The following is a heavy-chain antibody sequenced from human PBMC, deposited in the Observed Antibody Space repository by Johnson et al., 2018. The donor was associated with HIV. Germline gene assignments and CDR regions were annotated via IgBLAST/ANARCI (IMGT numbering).Heavy chain of an antibody. J-gene: IGHJ3*02. V-gene: IGHV3-11*01. CDR2: ISSSSSTI. CDR1: GFTFSDYY. Sequence: QVQLVESGGGLVKPGGSLRLSCAASGFTFSDYYMSWIRQAPGKGLEWVSYISSSSSTIYYADSVKGRFTISRDNAKNSLYLQLNSLKTEDTAVYYCTTGGKYSGRYTGAFDIWGQGTMVTVSS. CDR3: TTGGKYSGRYTGAFDI. D-gene: IGHD1-26*01.